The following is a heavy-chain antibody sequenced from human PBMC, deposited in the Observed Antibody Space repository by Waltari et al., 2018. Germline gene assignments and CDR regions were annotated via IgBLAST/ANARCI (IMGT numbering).Heavy chain of an antibody. CDR2: ISSSSSTI. CDR3: ARDLLWFRAIDY. D-gene: IGHD3-10*01. V-gene: IGHV3-48*04. J-gene: IGHJ4*02. Sequence: EVQLVESGGGLVQPGGSLRLSCAACGFTCSSDSMNWVRQAPGKGLEWVSYISSSSSTIYYADSVKGRFTISRDNAKNSLYLQMNSLRAEDTAVYYCARDLLWFRAIDYWGQGTLVTVSS. CDR1: GFTCSSDS.